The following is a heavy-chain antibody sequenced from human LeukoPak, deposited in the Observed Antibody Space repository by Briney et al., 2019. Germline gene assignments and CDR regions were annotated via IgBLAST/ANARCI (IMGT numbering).Heavy chain of an antibody. CDR2: IRSKADSYAT. CDR1: GFTFSGST. Sequence: GGSLRLSCAASGFTFSGSTMHWVRQASGKGLEWVGRIRSKADSYATAYAASVKGRFTISRDDSKNAAFLQMNSLKTEDTAVYYCTRLDWNDEGFDYWGQGTLVTVSS. J-gene: IGHJ4*02. V-gene: IGHV3-73*01. D-gene: IGHD1-1*01. CDR3: TRLDWNDEGFDY.